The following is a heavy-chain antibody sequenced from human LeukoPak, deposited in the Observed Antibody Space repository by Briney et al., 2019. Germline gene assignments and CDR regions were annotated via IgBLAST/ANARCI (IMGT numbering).Heavy chain of an antibody. V-gene: IGHV1-2*02. CDR3: ARSFPYDSPDY. D-gene: IGHD3-22*01. CDR1: GYTFTGYY. CDR2: IDLNSGGT. Sequence: ALVKVSCKASGYTFTGYYMHWVRQAPGQGLEWVGWIDLNSGGTNYAENFQGRVSLTRDMSLNTAYMEVSRLKSDDTAIYYCARSFPYDSPDYWGLGTQVTVSS. J-gene: IGHJ4*02.